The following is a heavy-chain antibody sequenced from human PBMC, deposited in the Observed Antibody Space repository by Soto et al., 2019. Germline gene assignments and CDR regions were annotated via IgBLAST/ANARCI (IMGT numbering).Heavy chain of an antibody. V-gene: IGHV4-28*01. D-gene: IGHD1-26*01. Sequence: SEALSHTFSASGSPISTSNCGGGIRQPRGKGLEWIGYIYYSGTTYYNPSLKSRVTMSVDTSKNQFSLKLTFVTAVDAAVYFCARREIQGAIDYWGQG. CDR2: IYYSGTT. J-gene: IGHJ4*02. CDR1: GSPISTSNC. CDR3: ARREIQGAIDY.